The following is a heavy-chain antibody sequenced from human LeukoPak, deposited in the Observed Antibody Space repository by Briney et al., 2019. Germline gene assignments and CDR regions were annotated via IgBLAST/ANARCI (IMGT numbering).Heavy chain of an antibody. J-gene: IGHJ4*02. CDR3: ARLEGASVEAFDY. V-gene: IGHV4-39*01. CDR2: IYYSGST. D-gene: IGHD2-2*01. CDR1: GGSISSSSYY. Sequence: SETLSLTCTVSGGSISSSSYYWGWIRQPPGKGLEWIGSIYYSGSTYYNPSLKSRVTIPVDTSKNQFSLKLSSVTAADTAVYYCARLEGASVEAFDYWGQGTLVTVSS.